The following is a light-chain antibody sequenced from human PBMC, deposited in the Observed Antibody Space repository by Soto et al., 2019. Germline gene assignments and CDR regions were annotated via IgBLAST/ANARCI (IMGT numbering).Light chain of an antibody. V-gene: IGKV3-11*01. CDR3: LQRSVWPWT. CDR2: DVF. J-gene: IGKJ1*01. CDR1: QSVGNY. Sequence: EIVLTQSPATLSLSPGERATLSCRASQSVGNYLAWYQQKPGQAPRLLIYDVFNRATGIPARLSGSGSGTDFTLTISRLAPEDFAVYYCLQRSVWPWTFGQGTRLEVK.